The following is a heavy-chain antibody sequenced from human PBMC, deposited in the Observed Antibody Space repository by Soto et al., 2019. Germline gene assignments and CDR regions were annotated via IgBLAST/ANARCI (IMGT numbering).Heavy chain of an antibody. CDR2: LIPIFGTA. V-gene: IGHV1-69*01. J-gene: IGHJ6*02. CDR1: GGTFSSYA. D-gene: IGHD3-3*01. Sequence: QVQLVQSGAEVKKPGSSVKVSCKASGGTFSSYAISWVRQSPGQGLEWMGGLIPIFGTANYAQKFQGRVTITADESTSTDYMALSSLRSEDTAVYYCARSYDFWSGYFSTHSAYYGMDVWGQGTTVTVSS. CDR3: ARSYDFWSGYFSTHSAYYGMDV.